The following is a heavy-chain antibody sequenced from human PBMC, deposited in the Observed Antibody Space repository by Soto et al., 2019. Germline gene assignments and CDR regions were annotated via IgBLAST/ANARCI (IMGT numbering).Heavy chain of an antibody. V-gene: IGHV3-21*01. J-gene: IGHJ4*02. CDR3: ARDLSGSYRYYFDY. CDR1: GFTFSSYA. CDR2: ISSSSSYI. Sequence: GGSLGLSCAASGFTFSSYAMHWVRQAPGKGLEWVSFISSSSSYIYYADSVKGRFTISRDNAKNSLYLQMNSLRAEDTAVYYCARDLSGSYRYYFDYWGQGTLVTVSS. D-gene: IGHD1-26*01.